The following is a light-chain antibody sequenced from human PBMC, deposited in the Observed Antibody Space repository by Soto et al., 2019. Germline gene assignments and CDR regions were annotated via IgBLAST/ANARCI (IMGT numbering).Light chain of an antibody. CDR3: MQDTHWPPIT. J-gene: IGKJ5*01. V-gene: IGKV2-30*01. CDR2: KVS. Sequence: DVVMTQSPLSLPVTLGQPASISCSSSQSLVYSDGDTYLNWFQQRPGQSPMRLIYKVSNRDSGVPDRFSGSGSGTDFTLKISRVEAEDVGVYYCMQDTHWPPITFGQGTRLEIK. CDR1: QSLVYSDGDTY.